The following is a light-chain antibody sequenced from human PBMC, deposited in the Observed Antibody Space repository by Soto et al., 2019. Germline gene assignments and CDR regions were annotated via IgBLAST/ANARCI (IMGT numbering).Light chain of an antibody. CDR2: DAF. CDR1: QSVSSSS. Sequence: EIVLTQSPGTLSLSPGERATLSCSASQSVSSSSVAWYQHKPGQAPRLLIYDAFSRATDIPDRFSGSGSGTDFTLTISRLEPEDFAVYYCQHYGSSPPKYTFGQGTKLEI. V-gene: IGKV3-20*01. J-gene: IGKJ2*01. CDR3: QHYGSSPPKYT.